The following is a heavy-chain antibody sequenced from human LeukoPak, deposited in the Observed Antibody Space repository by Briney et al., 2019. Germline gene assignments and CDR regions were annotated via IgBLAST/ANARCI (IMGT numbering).Heavy chain of an antibody. CDR2: ISSSGSTI. J-gene: IGHJ4*02. D-gene: IGHD3-3*01. V-gene: IGHV3-48*01. Sequence: HPGGSLRLSCAASGFTFSSYAMSWVRQAPGKGLEWVSYISSSGSTIYYADSVKGRFTISRDNAKNSLYLQMNSLRAEDTAVYYCASAGFYDFWSGYIDYWGQGTLVTVSS. CDR1: GFTFSSYA. CDR3: ASAGFYDFWSGYIDY.